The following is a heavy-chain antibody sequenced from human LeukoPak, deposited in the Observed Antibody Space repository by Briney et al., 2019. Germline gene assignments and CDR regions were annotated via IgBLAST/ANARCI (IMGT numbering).Heavy chain of an antibody. V-gene: IGHV1-69*04. J-gene: IGHJ5*02. CDR2: IIPILGIA. Sequence: VASVKVSCKASGGTFSSYAISWVRQAPGQGLEWMGRIIPILGIANYAQKFQGRVTITADKSTSTAYMELSSLRSEDTAVYYCARGLIPLYYYGSGTSLLEYNWFDPWGQGTLVTVSS. CDR1: GGTFSSYA. D-gene: IGHD3-10*01. CDR3: ARGLIPLYYYGSGTSLLEYNWFDP.